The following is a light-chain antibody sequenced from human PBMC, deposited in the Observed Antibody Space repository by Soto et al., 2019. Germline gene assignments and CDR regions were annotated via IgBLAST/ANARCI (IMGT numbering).Light chain of an antibody. CDR2: AAS. Sequence: EIVLTQSPATLSLSPGETATLSCRASQRVSSYLAWYQQKPGQAPRLLIYAASNRATGIPARFSGSGSRTDFTLTISSLEPEDFAVYYCKQRSNWPLPFGPGTKVDMK. CDR1: QRVSSY. CDR3: KQRSNWPLP. J-gene: IGKJ3*01. V-gene: IGKV3-11*01.